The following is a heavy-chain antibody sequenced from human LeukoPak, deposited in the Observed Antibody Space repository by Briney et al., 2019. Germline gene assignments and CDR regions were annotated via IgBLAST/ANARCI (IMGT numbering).Heavy chain of an antibody. CDR1: GFTFSTYW. CDR3: AKDPSGYSYGNFDY. Sequence: GGSLRLSCAASGFTFSTYWMSWVRQAPGKGLEWVANIKKDGSEKYYMDSVKGRFTISRDNAENSLYLQMNSLRAEDTAVYYCAKDPSGYSYGNFDYWDQGTLVTVSS. D-gene: IGHD5-18*01. J-gene: IGHJ4*02. V-gene: IGHV3-7*01. CDR2: IKKDGSEK.